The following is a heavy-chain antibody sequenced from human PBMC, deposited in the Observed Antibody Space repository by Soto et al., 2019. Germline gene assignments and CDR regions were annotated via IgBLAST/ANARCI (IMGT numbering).Heavy chain of an antibody. Sequence: QVQLVQSGAEVKKPGASVKVSCKSSGYTFTSYDINWVRQATGQGLEWFGCMNPNSGNTGHEQQFQGRVTMTRNTSISPAYMELTSLRSEDTAVYYCARLGYSSSWYYYYYYGMDVWGQGTTVSVSS. CDR3: ARLGYSSSWYYYYYYGMDV. D-gene: IGHD6-13*01. V-gene: IGHV1-8*01. J-gene: IGHJ6*02. CDR2: MNPNSGNT. CDR1: GYTFTSYD.